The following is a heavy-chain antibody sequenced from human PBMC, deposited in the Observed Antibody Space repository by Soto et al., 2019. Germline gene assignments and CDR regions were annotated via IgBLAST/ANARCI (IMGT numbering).Heavy chain of an antibody. Sequence: SVTLCVRWSVAGGSIVGHDWSWIRQPPGKGLEWIGYIYYSGSTNYNPSLKSRVTISVDTSKNQFSLKLSSVTAEDTAVYYCAREIERLFGCWGQGTLVTVSS. J-gene: IGHJ5*01. D-gene: IGHD6-25*01. CDR3: AREIERLFGC. CDR2: IYYSGST. V-gene: IGHV4-59*11. CDR1: GGSIVGHD.